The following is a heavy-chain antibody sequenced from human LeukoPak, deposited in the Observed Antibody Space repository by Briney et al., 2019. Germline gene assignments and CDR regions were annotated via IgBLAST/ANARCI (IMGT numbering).Heavy chain of an antibody. CDR2: VYYTGST. CDR3: ARDFQWSLDY. V-gene: IGHV4-59*01. Sequence: SETLSLTCTVSGGSINDNYWSWIRQPPGKGLEGIGYVYYTGSTDYNPSLESRITISVDTSKNQFSLKLSSVTAADTAFYYCARDFQWSLDYWGPGILVTVSS. J-gene: IGHJ4*02. D-gene: IGHD2-15*01. CDR1: GGSINDNY.